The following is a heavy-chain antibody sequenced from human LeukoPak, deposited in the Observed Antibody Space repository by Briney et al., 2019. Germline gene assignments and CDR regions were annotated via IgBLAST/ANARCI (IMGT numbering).Heavy chain of an antibody. CDR2: IYYSGST. Sequence: SETLSLTCIVSGGSISSSSYYWGWIRQPPGKGLEWIGNIYYSGSTYYNPSLKSRVTISVDTSKNQFSLKLSSVTAADTAVYYCARHHVDIVATSYYYYMDVWGKGTTVTISS. CDR3: ARHHVDIVATSYYYYMDV. D-gene: IGHD5-12*01. J-gene: IGHJ6*03. V-gene: IGHV4-39*01. CDR1: GGSISSSSYY.